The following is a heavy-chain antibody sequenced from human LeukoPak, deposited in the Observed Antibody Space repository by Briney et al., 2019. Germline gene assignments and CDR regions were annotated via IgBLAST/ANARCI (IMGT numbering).Heavy chain of an antibody. CDR2: ISWNSGSI. J-gene: IGHJ4*02. V-gene: IGHV3-9*01. Sequence: GGSLRLSCAASGFTFDDYAMHWVRQAPGKGLEWVSGISWNSGSIGYADSVKGRFTISRDNSKNTLYLQMNSLRAEDTAVYYCAREFGMATTQFDYWGQGTLVTVSS. CDR3: AREFGMATTQFDY. CDR1: GFTFDDYA. D-gene: IGHD5-24*01.